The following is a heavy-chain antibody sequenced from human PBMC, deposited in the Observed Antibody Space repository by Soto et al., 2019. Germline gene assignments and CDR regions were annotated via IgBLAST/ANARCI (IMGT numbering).Heavy chain of an antibody. V-gene: IGHV4-39*01. D-gene: IGHD3-22*01. CDR3: ARHLTYYYDSSGYSFDY. J-gene: IGHJ4*02. Sequence: SETLSLTCTVSGGSISSSSYYWGWIRQPPGKGLEWIGSIYYSGSTYYNPSLKSRVTISVDTSKNQFSLKLSSVTAADTAVYYCARHLTYYYDSSGYSFDYWGQGTLVTVSS. CDR2: IYYSGST. CDR1: GGSISSSSYY.